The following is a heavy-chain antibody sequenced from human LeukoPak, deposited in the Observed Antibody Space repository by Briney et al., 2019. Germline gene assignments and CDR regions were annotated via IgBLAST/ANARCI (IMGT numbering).Heavy chain of an antibody. CDR3: ASSPRLTTSWFLFDS. CDR2: IYYTGST. V-gene: IGHV4-59*08. Sequence: SETLSLTCTVSGGSISYYYWSWIRQPPGKGLEWIGYIYYTGSTNYNPSLKSRLHLSVDTSKNRFSLKLSSVTAADTAVYYCASSPRLTTSWFLFDSWGHGTLVTVSS. CDR1: GGSISYYY. J-gene: IGHJ5*01. D-gene: IGHD2-2*01.